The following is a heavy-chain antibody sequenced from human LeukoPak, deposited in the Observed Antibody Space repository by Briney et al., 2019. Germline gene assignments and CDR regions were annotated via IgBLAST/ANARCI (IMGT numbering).Heavy chain of an antibody. Sequence: GGSLRLSCAASGFTFSSYAMSWVRQAPGKGLEWVSAISGSGGSTYYADSVKGRFTISRDNSRHTLYLQMNSLRAEDTAVYYCAKPLGGVAAAAYYFDYWGQGTLVTVSS. CDR3: AKPLGGVAAAAYYFDY. CDR2: ISGSGGST. V-gene: IGHV3-23*01. CDR1: GFTFSSYA. J-gene: IGHJ4*02. D-gene: IGHD6-13*01.